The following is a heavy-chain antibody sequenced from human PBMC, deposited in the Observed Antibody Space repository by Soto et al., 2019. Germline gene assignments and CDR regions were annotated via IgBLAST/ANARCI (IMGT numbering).Heavy chain of an antibody. D-gene: IGHD1-7*01. J-gene: IGHJ4*02. CDR1: GDSVSRNSAA. CDR3: ARDLGYNWNYAAIDY. Sequence: SHTPSLPCAISGDSVSRNSAAWNWIRQSRSRGLEWLGRTYYRSKWYNDYAVSVKSRITINPDTSKNQFSLQLNSVTPEDTAVYYCARDLGYNWNYAAIDYWGQGTVVSVSS. V-gene: IGHV6-1*01. CDR2: TYYRSKWYN.